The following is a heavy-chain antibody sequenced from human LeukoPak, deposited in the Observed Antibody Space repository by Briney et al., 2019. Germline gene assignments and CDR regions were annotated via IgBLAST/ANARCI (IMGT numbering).Heavy chain of an antibody. CDR1: GFTFSSYA. CDR3: ARASYYDSSGYV. J-gene: IGHJ4*02. V-gene: IGHV4-39*07. CDR2: IYYSGST. Sequence: GSLRLSCAASGFTFSSYAMRWVRQPPGKGLEWIGSIYYSGSTYYNPSLKSRVTISVDTSKNQFSLKLSSVTAADTAVYYCARASYYDSSGYVWGQGTLVTVSS. D-gene: IGHD3-22*01.